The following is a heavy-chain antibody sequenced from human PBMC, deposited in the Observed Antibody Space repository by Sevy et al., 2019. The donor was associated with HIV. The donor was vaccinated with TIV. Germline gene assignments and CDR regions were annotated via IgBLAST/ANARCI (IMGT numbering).Heavy chain of an antibody. CDR3: ARENYGNNYFDY. CDR2: MAYDGCNE. V-gene: IGHV3-30-3*01. J-gene: IGHJ4*02. D-gene: IGHD3-10*01. CDR1: GFTFSSYA. Sequence: GGSLRLSCAASGFTFSSYAMHWVRQAPGKGLEWVAVMAYDGCNEYYADSVKGRLSISRDNSKSTLFLQMNSLRTEDAAVYYCARENYGNNYFDYWGQGTLVTFSS.